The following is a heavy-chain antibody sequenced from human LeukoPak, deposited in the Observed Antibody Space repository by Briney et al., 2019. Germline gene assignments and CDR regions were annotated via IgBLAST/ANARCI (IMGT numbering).Heavy chain of an antibody. V-gene: IGHV3-23*01. D-gene: IGHD4-11*01. CDR1: GFTVSSSY. CDR3: AKQPSRTPDYSAGSGGYNWFDP. Sequence: QPGGSLRLSCAASGFTVSSSYMSWVRQAPGKGLEWVSAISGSGGSTYYADSVKGRFTISRDNSKNTLYLQMNSLRAEDTAVYYCAKQPSRTPDYSAGSGGYNWFDPWGQGTLVTVSS. CDR2: ISGSGGST. J-gene: IGHJ5*02.